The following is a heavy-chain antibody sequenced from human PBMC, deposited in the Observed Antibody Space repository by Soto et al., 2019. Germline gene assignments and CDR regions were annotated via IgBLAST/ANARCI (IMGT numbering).Heavy chain of an antibody. Sequence: TGGALRLSCAASGFSFSTYGKNWVRPAPGKGLEWVAAISKGGDNTYYADSAKGRFTISSDNSKNTLYVQMTSLTAEDTAVYYCAKEMGHSKPFDYWGQGTLVTVSS. CDR3: AKEMGHSKPFDY. CDR2: ISKGGDNT. CDR1: GFSFSTYG. V-gene: IGHV3-23*01. J-gene: IGHJ4*02. D-gene: IGHD5-12*01.